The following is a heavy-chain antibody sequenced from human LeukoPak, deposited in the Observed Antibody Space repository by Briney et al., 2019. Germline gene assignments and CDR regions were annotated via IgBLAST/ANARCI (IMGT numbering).Heavy chain of an antibody. CDR1: GGSISSGSYY. D-gene: IGHD3-10*01. V-gene: IGHV4-61*02. J-gene: IGHJ4*02. Sequence: KPSETLSPTCTVSGGSISSGSYYWSWIRQPAGKGLEWIGRIYTSGSTNYNPSLKSRVTISVDTSKNQFSLKLSSVAAADTAVYYCARVGVDYYDFDYWGQGTLVTVSS. CDR2: IYTSGST. CDR3: ARVGVDYYDFDY.